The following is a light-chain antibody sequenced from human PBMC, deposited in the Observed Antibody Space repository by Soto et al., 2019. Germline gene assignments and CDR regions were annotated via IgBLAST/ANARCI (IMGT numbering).Light chain of an antibody. J-gene: IGKJ5*01. V-gene: IGKV3-11*01. CDR1: QSVSSY. CDR3: QQRNNWPIT. Sequence: EIVLTQSPATLSLSPGARVPLSCRASQSVSSYLAWYQQNPGQAPRLLIYDASNRATGIPVRFSGSGSGTDFTLTISGLEPEDFALYYCQQRNNWPITFGQGTRLEI. CDR2: DAS.